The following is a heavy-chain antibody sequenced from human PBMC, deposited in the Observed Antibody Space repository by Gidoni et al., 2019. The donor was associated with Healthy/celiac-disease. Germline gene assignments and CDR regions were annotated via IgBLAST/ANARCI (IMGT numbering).Heavy chain of an antibody. V-gene: IGHV4-39*01. D-gene: IGHD3-10*01. CDR2: IYYSGST. Sequence: QLQLREPGPGLAKPSEPLPLTSPSPGGPISTVSYYWGWTRQPPGQGLEWIGSIYYSGSTYYNPSLKSRVTISVDTSKNQFSLKLSSVTAADTAVYYCARPLYGSGSSWGQGTLVTVSS. CDR1: GGPISTVSYY. J-gene: IGHJ5*02. CDR3: ARPLYGSGSS.